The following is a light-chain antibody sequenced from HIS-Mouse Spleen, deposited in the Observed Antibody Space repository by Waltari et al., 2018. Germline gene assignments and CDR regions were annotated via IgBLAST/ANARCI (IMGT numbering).Light chain of an antibody. CDR2: RNN. V-gene: IGLV1-47*01. J-gene: IGLJ3*02. CDR1: SSNIGRNY. Sequence: QSVLTQPPSASGTPGQRVTISCSGSSSNIGRNYVYWYQPLPGTAPKLLTYRNNQRPSGVPDRFSGSKSGTSASLAISGLRSEDEADYYCAAWDDSLSGPWVFGGGTKLTVL. CDR3: AAWDDSLSGPWV.